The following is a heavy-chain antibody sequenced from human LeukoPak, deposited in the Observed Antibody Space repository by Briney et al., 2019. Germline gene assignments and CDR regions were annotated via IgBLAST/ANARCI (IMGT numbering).Heavy chain of an antibody. J-gene: IGHJ6*03. D-gene: IGHD2-15*01. V-gene: IGHV3-30*04. CDR3: ATENAANYYYYYMDV. CDR2: ISYDGSNK. CDR1: GFTFSSYA. Sequence: YPGGSLRLSCAASGFTFSSYAMHCVRQAPGKGLEWVAVISYDGSNKYYADSVKGRFTISRDNSKNTLYLQMNSLRAEDTAVYYCATENAANYYYYYMDVWGKGTTVTVSS.